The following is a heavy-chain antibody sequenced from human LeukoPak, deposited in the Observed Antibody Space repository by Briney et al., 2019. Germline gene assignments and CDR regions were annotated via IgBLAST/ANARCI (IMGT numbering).Heavy chain of an antibody. V-gene: IGHV4-34*01. Sequence: SETLSPTCAVYGGSFSGYYWSWIRQPPGKGLEWIGTIYYSGSTYYNPSLKSRVTISVDTSKNQFSLKLSSVTAADTAVYYCARGEVAVAGTAYYFDYWGQGTLVTVSS. D-gene: IGHD6-19*01. CDR1: GGSFSGYY. CDR3: ARGEVAVAGTAYYFDY. CDR2: IYYSGST. J-gene: IGHJ4*02.